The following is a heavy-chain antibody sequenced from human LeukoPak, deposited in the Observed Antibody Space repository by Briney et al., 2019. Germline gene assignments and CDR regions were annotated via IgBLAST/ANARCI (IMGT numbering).Heavy chain of an antibody. V-gene: IGHV3-11*01. CDR1: GFTFSDYY. CDR3: ARGEEKGIFGDYFDY. CDR2: ISSSGSTI. D-gene: IGHD3-3*01. J-gene: IGHJ4*02. Sequence: GGSLGLSCAASGFTFSDYYMSWIRQAPGKGLEWVSYISSSGSTIYYADSVKGRFTISRDNAKNSLYLQMNSLRAEDTAVYYCARGEEKGIFGDYFDYWGQGTLVTVSS.